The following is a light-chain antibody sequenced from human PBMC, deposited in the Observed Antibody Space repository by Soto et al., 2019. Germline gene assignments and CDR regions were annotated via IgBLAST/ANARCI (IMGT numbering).Light chain of an antibody. CDR2: KAS. CDR3: QHYNSYSEA. CDR1: QTISSW. Sequence: DIQMTQSPSTLSGSVGARVTITCRASQTISSWLAWYQQKPGKAPKLLIYKASTLKSGVPSRFSGSGSGTEGTITISSLQPDDCEAYYCQHYNSYSEAFGQGTKVDIK. V-gene: IGKV1-5*03. J-gene: IGKJ1*01.